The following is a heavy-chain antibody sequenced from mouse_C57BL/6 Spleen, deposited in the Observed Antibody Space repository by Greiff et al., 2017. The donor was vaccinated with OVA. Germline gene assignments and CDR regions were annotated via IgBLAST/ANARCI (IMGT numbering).Heavy chain of an antibody. D-gene: IGHD2-10*02. Sequence: VQLQQSGGGLVKPGGSLKLSCAASGFTFSDYGMHWVRQAPEKGLEWVAYISSGSSTIYYADTVKGRFTISRDNAKNTLFLQMTSLRSEDTAMYYCARPGYGNYEDYWGQGTTLTVSS. CDR3: ARPGYGNYEDY. V-gene: IGHV5-17*01. J-gene: IGHJ2*01. CDR1: GFTFSDYG. CDR2: ISSGSSTI.